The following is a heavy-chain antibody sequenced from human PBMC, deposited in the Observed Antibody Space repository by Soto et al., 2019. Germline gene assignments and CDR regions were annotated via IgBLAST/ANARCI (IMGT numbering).Heavy chain of an antibody. CDR3: ARVASQFGELPTL. V-gene: IGHV1-18*01. Sequence: ASVKVSCKASGYTFTSYGISWVRQAPGQGLEWMGWISAYNGNTNYAQNLQGRVTMTTNTSTSTAYMELRSLRSDDTAVYYCARVASQFGELPTLWGQGTPVTVSS. J-gene: IGHJ4*02. CDR2: ISAYNGNT. D-gene: IGHD3-10*01. CDR1: GYTFTSYG.